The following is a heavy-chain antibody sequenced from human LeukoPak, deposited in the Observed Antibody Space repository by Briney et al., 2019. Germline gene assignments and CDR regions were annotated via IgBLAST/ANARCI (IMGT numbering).Heavy chain of an antibody. CDR3: AREADCSGGSCYRGAFDI. D-gene: IGHD2-15*01. Sequence: SGGSLRLSCTASGFTFPSYWMSWVRQAPGKGLEWVADIKQDGNEKYYVDSVKGRFTISRDNAKNSLYLQMNSLRAEDTAVYYCAREADCSGGSCYRGAFDIWGQGTMVTVSS. V-gene: IGHV3-7*01. J-gene: IGHJ3*02. CDR2: IKQDGNEK. CDR1: GFTFPSYW.